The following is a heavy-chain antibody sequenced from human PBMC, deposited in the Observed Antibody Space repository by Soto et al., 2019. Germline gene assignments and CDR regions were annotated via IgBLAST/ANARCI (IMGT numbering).Heavy chain of an antibody. CDR1: GGTFSSYT. CDR2: SIPILGIA. V-gene: IGHV1-69*02. D-gene: IGHD3-3*01. CDR3: AGSLAGEWLPNDAFDF. J-gene: IGHJ3*01. Sequence: QVQLVQSGAEVKKPGSSVKVSCKASGGTFSSYTISWVRQAPGQGLEWMGRSIPILGIANYAQKFQGRVTITADKSTSTADMGLGSVRSEDTAVYYCAGSLAGEWLPNDAFDFWGQGTMVTVSS.